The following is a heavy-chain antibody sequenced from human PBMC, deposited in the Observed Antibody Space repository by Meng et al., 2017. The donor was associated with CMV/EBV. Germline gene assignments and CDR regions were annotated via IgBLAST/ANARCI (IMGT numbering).Heavy chain of an antibody. CDR2: IYYSGGT. V-gene: IGHV4-59*01. Sequence: SETLSLTCTVSGGSISSYYWSWIRQPPGKGLEWIGYIYYSGGTNYNPSLKSRVTISVDTSKNQFSLKLSSVTAADTAVYYCARGIYCSSTSCYSDYFDYRGQGTLVTVSS. CDR1: GGSISSYY. D-gene: IGHD2-2*01. CDR3: ARGIYCSSTSCYSDYFDY. J-gene: IGHJ4*02.